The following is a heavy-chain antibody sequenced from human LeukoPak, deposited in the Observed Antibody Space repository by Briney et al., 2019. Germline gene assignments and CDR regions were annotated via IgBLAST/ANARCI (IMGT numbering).Heavy chain of an antibody. V-gene: IGHV1-2*06. CDR2: INPNSGGT. CDR1: GYTFTGYY. D-gene: IGHD3-22*01. J-gene: IGHJ4*02. CDR3: AREGDDSSGRPFED. Sequence: ASVKVSCKASGYTFTGYYMHWVRQAPGQGLEWMGRINPNSGGTNYAQKFQGRVTMTRDTSISTAYMELSRLRSDDTAVYYCAREGDDSSGRPFEDWGQGTLVTVSS.